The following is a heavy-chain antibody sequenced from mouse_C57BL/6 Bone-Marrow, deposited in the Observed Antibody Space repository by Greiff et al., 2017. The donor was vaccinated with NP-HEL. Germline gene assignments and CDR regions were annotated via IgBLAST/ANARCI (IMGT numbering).Heavy chain of an antibody. CDR1: GYAFSSYW. CDR3: AIRRGGSRPYWYFDV. J-gene: IGHJ1*03. CDR2: IYPGDGDT. Sequence: VQGVESGAELVKPGASVKISCKASGYAFSSYWMNWVKQRPGKGLEWIGQIYPGDGDTNYNGKFKGKATLTADKSSSTAYMQLSSLTSEDSAVYFCAIRRGGSRPYWYFDVWGTGTTVTVSS. D-gene: IGHD1-1*01. V-gene: IGHV1-80*01.